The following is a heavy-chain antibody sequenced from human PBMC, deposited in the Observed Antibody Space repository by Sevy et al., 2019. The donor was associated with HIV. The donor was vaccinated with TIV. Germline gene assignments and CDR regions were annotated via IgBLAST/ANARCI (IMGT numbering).Heavy chain of an antibody. J-gene: IGHJ4*01. Sequence: GGSLRLSCAASGFIFSNYNMHWVRQAPGKGLQWVSCISSSSNDIYYADSLKGRFTISRDNAKNSLFLQMNSLSAEDAAVYYCVREGLGGYSYSLDYWGHGTLVTVSS. CDR2: ISSSSNDI. V-gene: IGHV3-21*06. CDR1: GFIFSNYN. CDR3: VREGLGGYSYSLDY. D-gene: IGHD5-18*01.